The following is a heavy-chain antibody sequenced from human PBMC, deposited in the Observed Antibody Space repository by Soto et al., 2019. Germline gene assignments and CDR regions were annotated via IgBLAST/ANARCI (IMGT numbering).Heavy chain of an antibody. D-gene: IGHD3-3*01. Sequence: ASVKVSCKASGYTFTSYGISWVRQAPGQGLEWMGWISAYNGNTNYAQKLQGRVTMTTDTSPSTAYMELRNLRSDDTAVYYCARSTIFGVVKYYFDYWGQGTLVTVSS. CDR1: GYTFTSYG. J-gene: IGHJ4*02. V-gene: IGHV1-18*01. CDR3: ARSTIFGVVKYYFDY. CDR2: ISAYNGNT.